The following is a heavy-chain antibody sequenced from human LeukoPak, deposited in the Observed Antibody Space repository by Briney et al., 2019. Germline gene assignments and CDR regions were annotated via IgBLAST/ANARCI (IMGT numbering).Heavy chain of an antibody. CDR3: ARDIPTKNRYDFWSGYYQHYYYYYYMDV. J-gene: IGHJ6*03. CDR2: IYYSGST. CDR1: GGSISSYY. Sequence: SETLSLTCTVSGGSISSYYWNWIRQPPGKGLEWIGYIYYSGSTNYNPSLKSRVTISVDTSKNQFSLKLSSVTAADTAVYYCARDIPTKNRYDFWSGYYQHYYYYYYMDVWGKGTTVTVSS. V-gene: IGHV4-59*12. D-gene: IGHD3-3*01.